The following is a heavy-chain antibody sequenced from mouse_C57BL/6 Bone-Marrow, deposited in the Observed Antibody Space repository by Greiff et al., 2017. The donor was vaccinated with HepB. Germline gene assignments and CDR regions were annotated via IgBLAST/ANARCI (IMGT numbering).Heavy chain of an antibody. Sequence: QVQLQQPGAELVKPGASVKVSCKASGYTFTSYWMHWVKQRPGQGLEWIGRFHPSDSDTNYNQKFKGKATLTVDKSSSTAYMQLSSLTSEDSAVYYCATTIYYGYGPFAYWGQGTLVTVSA. V-gene: IGHV1-74*01. CDR3: ATTIYYGYGPFAY. D-gene: IGHD2-2*01. J-gene: IGHJ3*01. CDR2: FHPSDSDT. CDR1: GYTFTSYW.